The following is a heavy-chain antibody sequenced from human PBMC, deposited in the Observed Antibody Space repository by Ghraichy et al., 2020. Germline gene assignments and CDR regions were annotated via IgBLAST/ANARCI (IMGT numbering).Heavy chain of an antibody. CDR3: VRADGSGSFYY. CDR1: GFNLGVYT. J-gene: IGHJ4*02. D-gene: IGHD3-10*01. CDR2: ISSDCFYI. Sequence: GGSLRLSCATSGFNLGVYTMNWLRWAPNKGLEWVASISSDCFYIYYADSVRGRFTISRDNAMNSIYLQMNSLRVEDTAMYYCVRADGSGSFYYWGQGTLVTVSS. V-gene: IGHV3-21*01.